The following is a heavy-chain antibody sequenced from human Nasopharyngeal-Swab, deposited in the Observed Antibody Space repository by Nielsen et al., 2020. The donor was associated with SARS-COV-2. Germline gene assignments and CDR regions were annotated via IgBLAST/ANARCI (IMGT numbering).Heavy chain of an antibody. V-gene: IGHV3-11*01. CDR3: AKAYGSGRGAPFDY. D-gene: IGHD3-10*01. CDR1: GFTFSDYY. CDR2: ISSSGSTI. J-gene: IGHJ4*02. Sequence: GESLTISCAASGFTFSDYYMSWIRQAPGKGLEWVSYISSSGSTIYYADSVKGRFTISRDNAKNSLYLQMNSLRAEDTAVYYCAKAYGSGRGAPFDYWGQGTLVTVSS.